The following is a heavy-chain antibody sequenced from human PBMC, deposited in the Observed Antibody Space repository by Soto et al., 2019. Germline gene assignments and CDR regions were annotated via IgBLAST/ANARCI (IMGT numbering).Heavy chain of an antibody. V-gene: IGHV3-11*01. CDR3: ARDPDTYSSSWYTLDY. Sequence: QVQLVESGGGLVKPGGSLRLSCAASGFTFSDYYMSWIRQAPGKGLEWVSYISSSGSTIYYADSVKGRFTISRDNAKNSLYLQMNSLRAEDPAVYYCARDPDTYSSSWYTLDYWGQGTLVTVSS. CDR1: GFTFSDYY. D-gene: IGHD6-13*01. J-gene: IGHJ4*02. CDR2: ISSSGSTI.